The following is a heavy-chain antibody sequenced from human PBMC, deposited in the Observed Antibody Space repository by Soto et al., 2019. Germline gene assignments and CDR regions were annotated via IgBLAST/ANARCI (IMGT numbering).Heavy chain of an antibody. CDR3: TTDVSGTGIDAFDI. CDR1: GFTFSNAW. V-gene: IGHV3-15*01. Sequence: GGSLRLSCAASGFTFSNAWMSWVRQAPGKGLEWVGRIKSKTDGGTTDYAAPVKGRFTISRDDSKNTLYLQMNSLKTEDPAVYYCTTDVSGTGIDAFDIWGQGTMVTVSS. D-gene: IGHD7-27*01. CDR2: IKSKTDGGTT. J-gene: IGHJ3*02.